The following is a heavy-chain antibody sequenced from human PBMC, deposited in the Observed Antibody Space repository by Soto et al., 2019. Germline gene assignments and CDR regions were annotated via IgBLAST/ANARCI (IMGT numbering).Heavy chain of an antibody. CDR2: IDHSGST. J-gene: IGHJ4*02. Sequence: QLRLQESGSGLVKPSQTVSLTCAVSGGSISSGGYSWNWIRQPPGKGLEWIGYIDHSGSTYYNPSRKSRVTIAVDTSKNQLSLKLSSVTAADTAVYYCARDPSGSGPNFDYWGQGALVTVSS. V-gene: IGHV4-30-2*01. CDR3: ARDPSGSGPNFDY. D-gene: IGHD3-10*01. CDR1: GGSISSGGYS.